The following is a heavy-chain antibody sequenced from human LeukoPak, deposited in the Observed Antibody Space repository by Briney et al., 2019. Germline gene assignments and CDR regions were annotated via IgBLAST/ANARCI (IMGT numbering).Heavy chain of an antibody. J-gene: IGHJ5*02. CDR1: GFTFDDYA. Sequence: GRSLRLSCAASGFTFDDYAVQWVRQAPGKGLEWVSGINWNSGSIGYADSVKGRFTISRDNAKNSLYLQMNTLRPEDTALYYCVKDRINYALDPWGQGTLVTVTS. CDR2: INWNSGSI. D-gene: IGHD3-16*01. V-gene: IGHV3-9*01. CDR3: VKDRINYALDP.